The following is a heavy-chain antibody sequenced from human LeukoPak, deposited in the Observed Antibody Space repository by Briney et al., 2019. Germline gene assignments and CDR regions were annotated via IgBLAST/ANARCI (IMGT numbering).Heavy chain of an antibody. J-gene: IGHJ4*02. Sequence: GGSLRLSCSASGFTFSSYAMHWVRQAPGKGLEYVSAISSNGGSTYYADSVKGRFTISRDNSKNTLYLQMSSLRAEDTAVYYCVKGEYCGSGSLGCYWGQGTLVTVSS. CDR1: GFTFSSYA. D-gene: IGHD3-10*01. CDR3: VKGEYCGSGSLGCY. CDR2: ISSNGGST. V-gene: IGHV3-64D*06.